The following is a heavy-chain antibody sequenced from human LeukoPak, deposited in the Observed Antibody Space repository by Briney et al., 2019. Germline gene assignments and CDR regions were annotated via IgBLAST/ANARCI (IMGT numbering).Heavy chain of an antibody. Sequence: PSETLSLTCTVSGGSISSYHWSWIRQPPGKGLEWIGDIYYSGSTNYYPSLKGRVTISVDTSKNQFSLKLSSVTAADTAVYYCARPYDGAFDIWGQGTMDTVSS. J-gene: IGHJ3*02. CDR3: ARPYDGAFDI. CDR1: GGSISSYH. V-gene: IGHV4-59*01. D-gene: IGHD3-22*01. CDR2: IYYSGST.